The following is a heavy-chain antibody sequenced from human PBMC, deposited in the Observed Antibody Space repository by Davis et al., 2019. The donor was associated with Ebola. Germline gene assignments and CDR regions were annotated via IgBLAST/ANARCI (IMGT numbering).Heavy chain of an antibody. CDR1: GYTFTGYN. V-gene: IGHV1-2*06. CDR2: IISNSGGT. Sequence: SVTVSCQASGYTFTGYNMHWVRQAPGQGLEWMGRIISNSGGTNYAQKFQGRVTMTRDTSISTAYLELSSLRSDDTAVYYCARGHNFGFEFWGQGALVTVSS. J-gene: IGHJ4*02. CDR3: ARGHNFGFEF. D-gene: IGHD1-1*01.